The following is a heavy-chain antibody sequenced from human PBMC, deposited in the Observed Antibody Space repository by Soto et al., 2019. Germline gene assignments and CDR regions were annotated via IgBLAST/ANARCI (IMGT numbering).Heavy chain of an antibody. V-gene: IGHV4-31*03. D-gene: IGHD1-1*01. CDR1: GGSISSGGYY. J-gene: IGHJ4*02. CDR2: IYYSGST. CDR3: ARVNLWNGPDDY. Sequence: SETLSLTCTVSGGSISSGGYYWSWIRQHPGKGLEWIGYIYYSGSTYYNPSLKSRVTISVDTSKNQFSLKLSSVTAADTAVYYCARVNLWNGPDDYWGQGTLVTVSS.